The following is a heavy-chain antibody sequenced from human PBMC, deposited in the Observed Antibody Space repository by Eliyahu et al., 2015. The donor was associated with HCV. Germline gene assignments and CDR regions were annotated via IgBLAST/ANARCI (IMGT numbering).Heavy chain of an antibody. CDR1: GASISTDNW. Sequence: QVQLLESGPGVVKPSGTLSLTXAVSGASISTDNWWSWVRQPPGKGLEWLGEIYRSGSTNYNPSLKSRVSISVDRTKNQLSLTLSSVTAADTAVYYCARQRTTSYDPLTGYSGSGSLDFWGQGTLVTVSS. V-gene: IGHV4-4*02. D-gene: IGHD3/OR15-3a*01. CDR2: IYRSGST. J-gene: IGHJ4*02. CDR3: ARQRTTSYDPLTGYSGSGSLDF.